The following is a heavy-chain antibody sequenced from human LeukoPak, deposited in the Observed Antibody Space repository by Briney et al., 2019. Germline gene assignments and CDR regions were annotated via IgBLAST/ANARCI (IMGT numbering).Heavy chain of an antibody. CDR1: GGSISSYY. CDR3: ARIQGSFGELLYWFDP. V-gene: IGHV4-59*01. D-gene: IGHD3-10*01. Sequence: SETLSLTCTVSGGSISSYYWSWIRQPPGKGLEWIGYIYYSGSTNYNPSLKSRVAISVDTSKNQFSLKLSSVTAADTAVYYCARIQGSFGELLYWFDPWGQGTLVTVSS. J-gene: IGHJ5*02. CDR2: IYYSGST.